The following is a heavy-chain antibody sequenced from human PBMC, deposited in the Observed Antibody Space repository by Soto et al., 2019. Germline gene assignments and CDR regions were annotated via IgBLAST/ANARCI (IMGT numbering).Heavy chain of an antibody. V-gene: IGHV5-51*01. CDR2: IYPGDSDT. J-gene: IGHJ6*03. CDR1: GYSFTSYW. Sequence: PGESLKISCKGSGYSFTSYWIGWVRQMPGKGLEWMGIIYPGDSDTRYSPSFQGQVTISADKSISTAYLQWSSLKASDTAMYYCARIGNYYGSGSLYYMDVWGKGTRSPSP. CDR3: ARIGNYYGSGSLYYMDV. D-gene: IGHD3-10*01.